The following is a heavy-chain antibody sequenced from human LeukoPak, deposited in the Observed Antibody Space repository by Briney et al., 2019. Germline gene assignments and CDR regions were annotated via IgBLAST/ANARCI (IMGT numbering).Heavy chain of an antibody. V-gene: IGHV5-51*01. CDR2: IYPGDSDT. Sequence: GESLKISCKGSGYSFTSYWIGWVRQMPGKGLEWMGIIYPGDSDTRYSPSFQGQVTTSADKSISTAYLQWSSLKASDTAMYYCARQGSIISLADAFDIWGQGTMVTVSS. J-gene: IGHJ3*02. D-gene: IGHD3-16*02. CDR1: GYSFTSYW. CDR3: ARQGSIISLADAFDI.